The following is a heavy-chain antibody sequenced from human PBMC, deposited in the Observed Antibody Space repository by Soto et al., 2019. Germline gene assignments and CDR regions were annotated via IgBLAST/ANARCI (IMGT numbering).Heavy chain of an antibody. V-gene: IGHV3-23*01. CDR3: AKSLEIAVADYYYDGMDV. Sequence: EVQLLESGGGLVQPGGSLRLSCAASGFTFSSYAMSWVRQAPGKGLEWVSAISGSGGSTYYADSVKGRFTISRDNAKNTLYLQMNSLRAEDTAVYYCAKSLEIAVADYYYDGMDVWGQGTTVTVSS. J-gene: IGHJ6*02. CDR2: ISGSGGST. CDR1: GFTFSSYA. D-gene: IGHD6-19*01.